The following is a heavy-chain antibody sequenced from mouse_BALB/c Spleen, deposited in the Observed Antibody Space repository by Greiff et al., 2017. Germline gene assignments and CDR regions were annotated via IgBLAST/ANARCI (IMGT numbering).Heavy chain of an antibody. D-gene: IGHD2-4*01. CDR2: IDPANGNT. J-gene: IGHJ2*01. V-gene: IGHV14-3*02. Sequence: VQLKQSGAELVKPGASVKLSCTASGFNIKDTYMHWVKQRPEQGLEWIGRIDPANGNTQYDPKFQGKATISADTSSNTAYLQLSSLTSEDTAVYYCARCDYYLDYWGQGTTLTVAS. CDR1: GFNIKDTY. CDR3: ARCDYYLDY.